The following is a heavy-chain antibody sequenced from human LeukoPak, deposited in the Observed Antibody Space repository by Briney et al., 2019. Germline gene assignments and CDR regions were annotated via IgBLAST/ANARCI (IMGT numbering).Heavy chain of an antibody. V-gene: IGHV3-23*01. CDR3: ARSNVYSDFLFEY. D-gene: IGHD4-11*01. CDR1: GFTFSSYA. Sequence: PGGSLRLSCAASGFTFSSYAMNWVRQAPGKGLEWVSGTSIGGGGSTYYADSVKGRFTISRDNSKNTLCLQMNSLRAEDTARYYCARSNVYSDFLFEYWGQGTLVTVSS. J-gene: IGHJ4*02. CDR2: TSIGGGGST.